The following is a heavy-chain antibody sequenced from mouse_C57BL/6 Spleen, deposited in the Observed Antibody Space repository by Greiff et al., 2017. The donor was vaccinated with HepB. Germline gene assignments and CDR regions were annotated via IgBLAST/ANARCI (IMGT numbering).Heavy chain of an antibody. J-gene: IGHJ4*01. CDR3: ARNGIYYHAMDY. V-gene: IGHV1-26*01. CDR1: GYTFTDYY. Sequence: VQLQQSGPELVKPGASVKISCKASGYTFTDYYMNWVKQSHGKSLEWIGDINPNNGGTSYNQKFKGKATLTVDKSSSTAYMELRSLTSEDSAVYYCARNGIYYHAMDYWGQGTSVTVSS. CDR2: INPNNGGT.